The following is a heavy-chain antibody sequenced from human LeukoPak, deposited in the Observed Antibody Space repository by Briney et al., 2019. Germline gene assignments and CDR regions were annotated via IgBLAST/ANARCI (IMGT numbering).Heavy chain of an antibody. D-gene: IGHD2-15*01. CDR2: ISYDGSNK. J-gene: IGHJ6*03. CDR3: ATEDEDYYYYMDV. CDR1: GFSFSSYA. Sequence: PGRSLRLSCAASGFSFSSYAMHWVRQAPGKGLEWMAVISYDGSNKYYADSVKGRFTISRDNSKNTLYLQMNSLRAEDTAVYYCATEDEDYYYYMDVWGKGTTVTVSS. V-gene: IGHV3-30*04.